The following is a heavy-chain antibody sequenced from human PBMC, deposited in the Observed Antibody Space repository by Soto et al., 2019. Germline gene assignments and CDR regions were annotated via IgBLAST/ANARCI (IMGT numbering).Heavy chain of an antibody. J-gene: IGHJ4*02. V-gene: IGHV3-7*01. CDR1: GFTFIRYW. Sequence: GGSLRLSCASSGFTFIRYWMSWVRQAPGKGLEWVANIKQDGSEKYYVDSVKGRFTISRDNAKNSLYLQMNSLRAEDTAVYYCARVFLYYDFWSGYLNDYWGQGTLVTVSS. CDR3: ARVFLYYDFWSGYLNDY. CDR2: IKQDGSEK. D-gene: IGHD3-3*01.